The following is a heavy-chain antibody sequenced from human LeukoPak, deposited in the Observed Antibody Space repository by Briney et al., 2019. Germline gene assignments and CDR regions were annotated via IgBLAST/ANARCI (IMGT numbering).Heavy chain of an antibody. CDR3: ALLVGATLDFDY. Sequence: PGGSLRLSCAASGFTFSSYGMHWVRQAPGKGLEWVAFIRYDGSNKYYADSVKGRFTISRDNAKNSLYLQMNSLRAEDTAVYYCALLVGATLDFDYWGQGTLVTVSS. V-gene: IGHV3-30*02. J-gene: IGHJ4*02. CDR1: GFTFSSYG. CDR2: IRYDGSNK. D-gene: IGHD1-26*01.